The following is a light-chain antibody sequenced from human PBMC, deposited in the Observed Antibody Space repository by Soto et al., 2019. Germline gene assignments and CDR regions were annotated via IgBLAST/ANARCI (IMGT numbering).Light chain of an antibody. CDR3: QQYNSYRWT. CDR1: QSISTY. Sequence: DIQMTQSPSTLSASVGDRVTITCRASQSISTYLAWYQQKPGKAPKLLIYKACSLESGVPSRFSGSGSGTEFTLTISSLQPDDFATYYCQQYNSYRWTFGLGTKVE. J-gene: IGKJ1*01. CDR2: KAC. V-gene: IGKV1-5*03.